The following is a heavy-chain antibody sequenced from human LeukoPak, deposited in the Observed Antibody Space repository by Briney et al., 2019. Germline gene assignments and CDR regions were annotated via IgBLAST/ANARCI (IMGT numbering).Heavy chain of an antibody. D-gene: IGHD3-22*01. CDR2: FDPEDGET. CDR1: GYTLTEYS. V-gene: IGHV1-24*01. CDR3: VTVERGYFDTSGYFDY. Sequence: ASVKVSCKISGYTLTEYSMNWVRQAPGKGLEWMGGFDPEDGETIYAQKFQGRVTMTEDTSRDTAYMELSSLRSEDTAVYYCVTVERGYFDTSGYFDYWGQGTVVTVSA. J-gene: IGHJ4*02.